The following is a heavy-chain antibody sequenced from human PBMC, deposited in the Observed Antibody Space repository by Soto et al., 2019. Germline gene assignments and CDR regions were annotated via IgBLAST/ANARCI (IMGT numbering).Heavy chain of an antibody. CDR2: IYSGGST. D-gene: IGHD2-15*01. Sequence: PGGSLRLSCAASGFTVSSNYMSWVRQAPGKGLEWVSVIYSGGSTYYADSVKGRFTISRDNSKNTLYLQMNSLRAEDTAVYYCAKLGVSGGRCFSCGFDFWGKGTMVTVSS. V-gene: IGHV3-66*01. CDR3: AKLGVSGGRCFSCGFDF. CDR1: GFTVSSNY. J-gene: IGHJ3*01.